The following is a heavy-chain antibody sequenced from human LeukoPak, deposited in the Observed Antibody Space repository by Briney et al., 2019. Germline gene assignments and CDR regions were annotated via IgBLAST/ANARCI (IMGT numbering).Heavy chain of an antibody. CDR1: GYTFTSYG. D-gene: IGHD3-22*01. J-gene: IGHJ5*02. V-gene: IGHV1-18*01. CDR2: ISAYNGNT. CDR3: ARGGGRYYYDSSGYYEGPIDWFNP. Sequence: GASVKVSCKASGYTFTSYGISWVRQAPGQGLEWMGWISAYNGNTNYAQKLQGRVTMTTDTSTSTAYMELRNLRSDDTAVYYCARGGGRYYYDSSGYYEGPIDWFNPWGQGTLVTVSS.